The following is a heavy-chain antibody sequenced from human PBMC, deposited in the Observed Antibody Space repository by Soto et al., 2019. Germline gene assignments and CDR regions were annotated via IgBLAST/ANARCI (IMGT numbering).Heavy chain of an antibody. J-gene: IGHJ4*02. V-gene: IGHV3-15*07. D-gene: IGHD6-19*01. Sequence: EMQLVQSGGGLVKPGGSLRLSCVASRFNFSAAWLNWIRQAPGKGLEWVGRIKPKSEGETADYTAHVRGRFTISRDDSQNTLHLQRDSLTTEDTAVYYCATVPDSSGPTWGLGVLVTVSS. CDR1: RFNFSAAW. CDR3: ATVPDSSGPT. CDR2: IKPKSEGETA.